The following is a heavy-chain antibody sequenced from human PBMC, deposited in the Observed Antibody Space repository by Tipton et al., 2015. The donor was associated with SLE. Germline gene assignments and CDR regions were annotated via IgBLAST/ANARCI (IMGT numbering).Heavy chain of an antibody. V-gene: IGHV4-34*01. CDR3: TTRGAGTEYFDL. CDR2: INHSGST. CDR1: GVSISSHY. Sequence: TLSLTCTVSGVSISSHYWSWIRQPPGKGLEWIGEINHSGSTNYNPSLKSRVTISVDTSKNQFSLKLSSVTAADTAVYYCTTRGAGTEYFDLWGRGTLVTVSS. J-gene: IGHJ2*01. D-gene: IGHD6-19*01.